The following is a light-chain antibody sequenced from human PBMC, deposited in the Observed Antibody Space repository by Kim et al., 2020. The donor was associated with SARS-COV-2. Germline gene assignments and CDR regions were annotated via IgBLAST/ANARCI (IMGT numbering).Light chain of an antibody. CDR3: QTWGTGIVV. CDR1: SGHSSYA. V-gene: IGLV4-69*01. J-gene: IGLJ2*01. CDR2: VNSDGSH. Sequence: SVKLTCPLSSGHSSYAIAWHQQQPEKGPRYLMKVNSDGSHSKGDGIPDRFSGSSSGAERFLTISSLQSEDEADYYCQTWGTGIVVFGGGTQLTVL.